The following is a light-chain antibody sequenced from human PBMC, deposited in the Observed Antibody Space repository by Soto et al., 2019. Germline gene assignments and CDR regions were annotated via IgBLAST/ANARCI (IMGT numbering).Light chain of an antibody. Sequence: MTQSPSFLSPSIGDRVTITCRASQGIRDDLSWFQQKPGKAPERLIYRASFLQAGVPSRFSGSGSGTEFTLTIISLQPEDFATYYCLQHSSYPFTFGPGTEVHVK. CDR1: QGIRDD. J-gene: IGKJ3*01. V-gene: IGKV1-17*01. CDR3: LQHSSYPFT. CDR2: RAS.